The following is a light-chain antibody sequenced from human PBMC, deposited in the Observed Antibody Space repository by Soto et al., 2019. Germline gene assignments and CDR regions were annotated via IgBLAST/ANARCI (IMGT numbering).Light chain of an antibody. Sequence: QSVLTQPPSVSGAPGQRVTISCTGSSSNIGAGYGAHWYQQLPGTAPKLLIYDNNNRPSGVPDRFSGSKSGTSASLAITGLHYDDEADYYCQSFDSSLDGVLFGGGTKLTVL. CDR2: DNN. CDR1: SSNIGAGYG. CDR3: QSFDSSLDGVL. V-gene: IGLV1-40*01. J-gene: IGLJ2*01.